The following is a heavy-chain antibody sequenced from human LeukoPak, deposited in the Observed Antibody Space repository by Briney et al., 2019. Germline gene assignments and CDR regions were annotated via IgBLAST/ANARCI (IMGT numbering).Heavy chain of an antibody. CDR2: IRYDGSNK. Sequence: AGGSLRLSCAASGFTFSSYGMHWVRQAPGKGLEWVAFIRYDGSNKYYADSVKGRFTISRDNSKNSLYLQMNSLRAEDTALYYCAKDIDSSWSNLDYWGQGTLVTVSS. CDR1: GFTFSSYG. V-gene: IGHV3-30*02. CDR3: AKDIDSSWSNLDY. D-gene: IGHD6-13*01. J-gene: IGHJ4*02.